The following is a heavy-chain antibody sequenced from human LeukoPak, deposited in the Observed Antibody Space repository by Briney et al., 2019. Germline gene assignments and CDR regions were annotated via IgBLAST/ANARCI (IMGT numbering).Heavy chain of an antibody. J-gene: IGHJ6*03. V-gene: IGHV4-34*01. CDR1: GGSFSGYY. Sequence: SETLSLTCAVYGGSFSGYYWSWIRQPPGKGLEWIGEINHSGSTNYNPPLKSRVTISVDTSKNQFSLKLSSVTAADTAVYYCARGRYYYGSGPYMDVWGKGTTVTVSS. CDR3: ARGRYYYGSGPYMDV. CDR2: INHSGST. D-gene: IGHD3-10*01.